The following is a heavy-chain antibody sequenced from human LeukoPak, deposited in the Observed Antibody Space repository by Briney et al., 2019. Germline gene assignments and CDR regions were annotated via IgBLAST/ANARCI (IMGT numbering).Heavy chain of an antibody. D-gene: IGHD5-12*01. CDR2: IWHDGGRK. CDR1: GFTFSTHG. V-gene: IGHV3-33*01. Sequence: PGGSLRLSCVASGFTFSTHGFHWVRQAPGKGLEWVSVIWHDGGRKEYADSVRGRFTISGDNSNLYLQMNSLRAEDTAIYYCARDIGNSGFNLDYWGQGTPVTVSS. CDR3: ARDIGNSGFNLDY. J-gene: IGHJ4*02.